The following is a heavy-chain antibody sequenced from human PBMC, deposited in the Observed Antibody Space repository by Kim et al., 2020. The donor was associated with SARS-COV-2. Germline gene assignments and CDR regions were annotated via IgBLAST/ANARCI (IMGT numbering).Heavy chain of an antibody. CDR2: ISYDGSNK. CDR3: AKDRRDQWLVQIDY. Sequence: GGSLRLSCAASGFTFSSYGMHWVRQAPGKGLEWVAVISYDGSNKYYADSVKGRFTISRDNSKNTLYLQMNSLRAEDTAVYYCAKDRRDQWLVQIDYWGQGTLVTVSS. J-gene: IGHJ4*02. V-gene: IGHV3-30*18. CDR1: GFTFSSYG. D-gene: IGHD6-19*01.